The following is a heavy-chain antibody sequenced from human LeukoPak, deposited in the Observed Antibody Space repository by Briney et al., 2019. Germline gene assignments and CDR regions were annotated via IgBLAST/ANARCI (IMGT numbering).Heavy chain of an antibody. CDR2: ISYDGSNK. J-gene: IGHJ4*02. CDR3: AKDRNYGDRGSHFDY. D-gene: IGHD4-17*01. V-gene: IGHV3-30*18. Sequence: PGRSLRLSCAASGFTFSSYGMHWVRQAPGKGLEWVAVISYDGSNKYYADSVKGRFTISRDNSKNTLYLQMNSLRAEDTAVYYCAKDRNYGDRGSHFDYWGQGTLVTVSS. CDR1: GFTFSSYG.